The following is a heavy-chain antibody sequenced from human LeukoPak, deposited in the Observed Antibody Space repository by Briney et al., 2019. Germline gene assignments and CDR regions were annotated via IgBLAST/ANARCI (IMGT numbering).Heavy chain of an antibody. CDR2: IRSKAYGGTT. Sequence: PGGSLRLSCTASGFTFGDYAMSWVRQAPGKGLEWVGFIRSKAYGGTTEYAASVKGRFTISRDDSKGIAYLQMNSLKTEDTAVYYCTRHSRYFDWLLSDYWGQGTLVTVSS. CDR3: TRHSRYFDWLLSDY. CDR1: GFTFGDYA. V-gene: IGHV3-49*04. J-gene: IGHJ4*02. D-gene: IGHD3-9*01.